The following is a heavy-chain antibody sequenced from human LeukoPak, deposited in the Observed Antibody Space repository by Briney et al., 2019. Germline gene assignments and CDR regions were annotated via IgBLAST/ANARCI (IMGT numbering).Heavy chain of an antibody. CDR2: INPSGGST. D-gene: IGHD3-10*01. CDR1: GYTFTSYY. V-gene: IGHV1-46*01. J-gene: IGHJ4*02. Sequence: GASVKVSCKASGYTFTSYYMHWVRQSPGQGLEWMGIINPSGGSTSYAQKFQGRVTMTTDTSTSTAYMELRSLRSDDTAVYYCARESHVTREDYWGQGTLVTVSS. CDR3: ARESHVTREDY.